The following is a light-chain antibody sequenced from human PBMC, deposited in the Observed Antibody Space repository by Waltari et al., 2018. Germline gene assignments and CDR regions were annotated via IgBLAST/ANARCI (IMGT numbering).Light chain of an antibody. Sequence: DIVMTQSPDSLAVSLGERATINCKSSQTVLKTSDNKNYLGWYQQKSGQPPKLLLYWSSTRESGVPDQFTGSGSGTDFTLTISSLQPDDVAVYYCLQYYTTLPAFGQGTKVEIQ. CDR1: QTVLKTSDNKNY. CDR2: WSS. CDR3: LQYYTTLPA. J-gene: IGKJ1*01. V-gene: IGKV4-1*01.